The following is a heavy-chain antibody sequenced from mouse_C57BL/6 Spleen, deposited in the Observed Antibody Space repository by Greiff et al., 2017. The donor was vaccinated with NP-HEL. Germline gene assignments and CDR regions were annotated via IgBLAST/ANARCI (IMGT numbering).Heavy chain of an antibody. D-gene: IGHD2-4*01. CDR2: IWTGGGT. CDR3: ARGDYDYDPYYAMDY. Sequence: VQLQQSGPGLVAPSQSLSITCTVSGFSLTSYAISWVRQPPGKGLEWLGVIWTGGGTNYNSALKSRLSISKDNSKSQVFLKMNSLQTDDTARYYCARGDYDYDPYYAMDYWGQGTSVTVSS. CDR1: GFSLTSYA. J-gene: IGHJ4*01. V-gene: IGHV2-9-1*01.